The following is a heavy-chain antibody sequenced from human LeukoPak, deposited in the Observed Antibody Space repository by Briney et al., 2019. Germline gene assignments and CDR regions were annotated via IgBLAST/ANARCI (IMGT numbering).Heavy chain of an antibody. V-gene: IGHV4-34*01. Sequence: PSETLSLTCAVYGGSFSGYYWSWIRQPPGKGLEWIGEINHSGSINYNPSLKSRVTISVDTSKNQFSLKLSSVTAADTAVYYCARGLRYFVYWGQGTLVTVSS. CDR3: ARGLRYFVY. CDR2: INHSGSI. J-gene: IGHJ4*02. CDR1: GGSFSGYY. D-gene: IGHD3-9*01.